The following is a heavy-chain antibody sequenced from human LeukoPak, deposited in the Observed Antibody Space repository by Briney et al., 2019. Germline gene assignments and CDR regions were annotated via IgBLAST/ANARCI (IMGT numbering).Heavy chain of an antibody. CDR3: ANSNSMMELTTNYFYFYMDV. CDR2: FDPEDGET. D-gene: IGHD4-11*01. CDR1: GYTITELS. V-gene: IGHV1-24*01. J-gene: IGHJ6*03. Sequence: ASVKVSCKVSGYTITELSMHWVRQAPGKGLEWMGGFDPEDGETIYAEKFQGRVSMTEDTSTDTAYMELSSLRSEDTAVYYCANSNSMMELTTNYFYFYMDVWGKGTTVTVSS.